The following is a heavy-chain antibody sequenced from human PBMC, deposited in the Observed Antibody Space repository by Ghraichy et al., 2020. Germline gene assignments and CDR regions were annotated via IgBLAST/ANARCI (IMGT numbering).Heavy chain of an antibody. CDR2: ISSSSSYI. Sequence: LSLTCAASGFTFSSYSMNWVRQAPGKGLEWVSSISSSSSYIYYADSVKGRFTISRDNAKNSLYLQMNSMRAEDTAVYYCARKGSSGLSDYYYGMDVWGQGTTVTVSS. D-gene: IGHD6-19*01. CDR3: ARKGSSGLSDYYYGMDV. V-gene: IGHV3-21*01. CDR1: GFTFSSYS. J-gene: IGHJ6*02.